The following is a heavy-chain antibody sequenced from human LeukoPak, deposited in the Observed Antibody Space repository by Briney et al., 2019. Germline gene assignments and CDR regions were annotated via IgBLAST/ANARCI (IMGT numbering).Heavy chain of an antibody. CDR2: IFYSETT. CDR1: GGSVSSSSYY. D-gene: IGHD6-19*01. CDR3: ARGQWLVPLDF. J-gene: IGHJ4*02. Sequence: SETLSLTCTVSGGSVSSSSYYWGWIRQPPGKGLEWIGSIFYSETTYYSPSLKSRTTISVDTSTNQFSLKLSSVTAADTAVYFCARGQWLVPLDFWGQGILVTVSS. V-gene: IGHV4-39*01.